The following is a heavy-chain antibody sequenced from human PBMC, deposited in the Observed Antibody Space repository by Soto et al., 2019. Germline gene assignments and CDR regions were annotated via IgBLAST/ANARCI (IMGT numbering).Heavy chain of an antibody. J-gene: IGHJ5*02. Sequence: QVQLVQSGAEVKKPGASVKVSCKASGYTFTSYAMHWVRQAPGQRLEWMGWINAGNGNTKYSQKVQGRVTITRDTSASTAYMELSSLRSEDTAVYYCARGDIVVVPAAMFWFDPWGQGTLVTVSS. D-gene: IGHD2-2*01. CDR2: INAGNGNT. CDR1: GYTFTSYA. V-gene: IGHV1-3*01. CDR3: ARGDIVVVPAAMFWFDP.